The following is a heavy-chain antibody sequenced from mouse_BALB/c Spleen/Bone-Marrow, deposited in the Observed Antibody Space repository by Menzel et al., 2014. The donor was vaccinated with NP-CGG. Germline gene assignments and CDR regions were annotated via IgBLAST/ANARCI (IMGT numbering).Heavy chain of an antibody. J-gene: IGHJ4*01. CDR2: IRYSGST. Sequence: EVKLMESGPDLVKPSQSLSLTCTVTGYSITSGYSWHWIRQFPGNKLEWMGYIRYSGSTNYNPSLKSRISITRDTSKNHFFLQLNPVTTEDTATYYCARRGDYYGNYADYWGQGTSVTVSS. CDR3: ARRGDYYGNYADY. V-gene: IGHV3-1*02. CDR1: GYSITSGYS. D-gene: IGHD2-1*01.